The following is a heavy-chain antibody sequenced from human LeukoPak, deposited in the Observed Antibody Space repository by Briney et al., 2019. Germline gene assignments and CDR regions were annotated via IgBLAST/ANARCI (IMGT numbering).Heavy chain of an antibody. CDR2: ISYDGSHK. V-gene: IGHV3-30*04. CDR3: ARGARKGDDYGGFYY. CDR1: GFTFSNYA. Sequence: GRSLRLSCAASGFTFSNYAMHWVRQAAGKGLEWVAVISYDGSHKDYADSVKGRFTISRDNSKKTLYLQMNGLRAEDTAVYYCARGARKGDDYGGFYYWGQGTLVTVSS. D-gene: IGHD4-23*01. J-gene: IGHJ4*02.